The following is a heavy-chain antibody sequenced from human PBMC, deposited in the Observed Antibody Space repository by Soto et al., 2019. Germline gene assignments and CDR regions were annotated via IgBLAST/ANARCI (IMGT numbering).Heavy chain of an antibody. CDR2: INHSGST. CDR3: ASVDFWSGYPGGTYYYMDV. V-gene: IGHV4-34*01. D-gene: IGHD3-3*01. J-gene: IGHJ6*03. CDR1: GGSFSGYY. Sequence: SETLSLTCAVYGGSFSGYYWSWIRQPPGKGLEWIGEINHSGSTNYNPSLKSRVTISVDTSKNQFSLKLSSVTAADTAVYYCASVDFWSGYPGGTYYYMDVWGKGTTVTVSS.